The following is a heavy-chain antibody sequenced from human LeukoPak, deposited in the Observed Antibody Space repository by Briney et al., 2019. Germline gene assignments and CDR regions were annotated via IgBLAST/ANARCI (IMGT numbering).Heavy chain of an antibody. Sequence: GGSLRLSCAASGFTFSNYNLNWVRQAPRKGLEWVSSITISSSYIYYADSVKGRFTFSRDNAKNSLYLQMNSLRAEDTAMYYCARDPGYNYGQPPGYGMDVWGKGTTVTVSS. CDR2: ITISSSYI. J-gene: IGHJ6*04. CDR1: GFTFSNYN. D-gene: IGHD3-10*01. V-gene: IGHV3-21*03. CDR3: ARDPGYNYGQPPGYGMDV.